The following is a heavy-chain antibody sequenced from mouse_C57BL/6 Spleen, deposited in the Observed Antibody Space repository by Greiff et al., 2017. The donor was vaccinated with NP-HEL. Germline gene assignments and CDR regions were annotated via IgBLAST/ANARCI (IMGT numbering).Heavy chain of an antibody. CDR2: ISYDGSN. V-gene: IGHV3-6*01. Sequence: EVQLQQSGPGLVKPSQSLSLTCSVTGYSITSGYYWNWIRQFPGNKLEWMGYISYDGSNNYNPSLKNRISITRDTSKNQFFLKLNSVTTEDTATYYCARALDGYQGAMDYWGQGTSVTVSS. CDR1: GYSITSGYY. CDR3: ARALDGYQGAMDY. D-gene: IGHD2-3*01. J-gene: IGHJ4*01.